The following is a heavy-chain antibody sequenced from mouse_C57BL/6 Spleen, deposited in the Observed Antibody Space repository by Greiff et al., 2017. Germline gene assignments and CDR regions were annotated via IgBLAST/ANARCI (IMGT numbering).Heavy chain of an antibody. D-gene: IGHD2-3*01. CDR1: GYTFTSYW. Sequence: VQLQQSGTELVKPGASVKLSCKASGYTFTSYWMHWVKQRPGQGLEWIGNINPSNGGTNYNEKFKSKATLTVDKSSSTAYMQRSSLTSEDSAVYYCARVYDGYYLEFAYWGQGTLVTVSA. J-gene: IGHJ3*01. CDR3: ARVYDGYYLEFAY. CDR2: INPSNGGT. V-gene: IGHV1-53*01.